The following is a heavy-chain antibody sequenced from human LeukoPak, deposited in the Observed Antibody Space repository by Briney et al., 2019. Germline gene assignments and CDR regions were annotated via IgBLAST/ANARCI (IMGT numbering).Heavy chain of an antibody. CDR2: ISGSGGST. V-gene: IGHV3-23*01. Sequence: PGGSLRLSCAASGFTFSSYGMSWVRQAPGKGLEWVSAISGSGGSTYYADSVKGRFTISRDNSKNTLYLQMNSLRAEDTAVYYCAKSLSSGWYGLDYWGQGTLVTVSS. D-gene: IGHD6-19*01. J-gene: IGHJ4*02. CDR3: AKSLSSGWYGLDY. CDR1: GFTFSSYG.